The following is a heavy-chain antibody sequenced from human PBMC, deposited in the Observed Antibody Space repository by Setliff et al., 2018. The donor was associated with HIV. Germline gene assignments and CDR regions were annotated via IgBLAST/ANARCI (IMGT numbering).Heavy chain of an antibody. J-gene: IGHJ3*02. D-gene: IGHD2-8*02. V-gene: IGHV4-4*08. CDR2: IHPSGET. Sequence: SETLSLTCTVSGGSINYYYWSWIRQPPGKNPEYIGYIHPSGETYYSPSLMSRLTISVDTSRNQFSLRLSSVTAADTAVYYCARAPTGVTNAFDIWGQGTMVTVSS. CDR3: ARAPTGVTNAFDI. CDR1: GGSINYYY.